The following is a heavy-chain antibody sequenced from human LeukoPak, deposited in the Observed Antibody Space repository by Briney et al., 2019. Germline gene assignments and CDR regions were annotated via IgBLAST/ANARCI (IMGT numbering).Heavy chain of an antibody. CDR1: GFTFSSYA. J-gene: IGHJ4*02. D-gene: IGHD3-10*01. V-gene: IGHV3-23*01. CDR2: ISGSGGST. Sequence: GGSLRLSCAASGFTFSSYAMSWVRPAPGKGLEWVSAISGSGGSTYYADSVKGRFTISRDNSKDTLYLQMNSLRAEDTAVYYCAKAGGSGSYYVYDYWGQGTLVTVSS. CDR3: AKAGGSGSYYVYDY.